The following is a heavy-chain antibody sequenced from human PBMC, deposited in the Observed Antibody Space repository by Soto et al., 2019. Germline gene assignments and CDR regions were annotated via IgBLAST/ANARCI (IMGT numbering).Heavy chain of an antibody. CDR1: GYTFTSYG. CDR2: ISAYNGNT. Sequence: QVQLVQSGAEVKKPGASVKVSCKASGYTFTSYGISWVRQAPGQGLEWMGWISAYNGNTNYAPKLQGSATMTTDTSTSTAYLELRRQRADDTAVDFCAGDGNGGNVSDFDYWGQRTLVTGSS. J-gene: IGHJ4*02. CDR3: AGDGNGGNVSDFDY. V-gene: IGHV1-18*01. D-gene: IGHD2-8*01.